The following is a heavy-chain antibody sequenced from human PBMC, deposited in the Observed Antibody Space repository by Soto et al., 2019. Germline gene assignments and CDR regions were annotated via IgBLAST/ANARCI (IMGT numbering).Heavy chain of an antibody. V-gene: IGHV3-33*01. D-gene: IGHD4-17*01. CDR3: ARVPNDYGDNYFDY. CDR2: IRYDGSNK. Sequence: GGSLRLCCAASGFTFSSYGMHWVRQAPGKGLEWVAVIRYDGSNKYYADSVKGRFTISRDNSKNTLYLQMNSLRAEDTAVYYCARVPNDYGDNYFDYWGQGTLVTVSS. J-gene: IGHJ4*02. CDR1: GFTFSSYG.